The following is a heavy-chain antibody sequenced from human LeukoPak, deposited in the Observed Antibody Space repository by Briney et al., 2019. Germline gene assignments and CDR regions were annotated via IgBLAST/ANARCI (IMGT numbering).Heavy chain of an antibody. D-gene: IGHD3-22*01. V-gene: IGHV1-2*02. CDR2: INPNTGDT. Sequence: ASVKVSCKASGYTFTGYYIHWVRQAPGQGLEWMGWINPNTGDTNYAQKFQGRVTITRDTSASTAYMELSSLRSEDMAVYYCARAYYYDSSGYYYVDAFDIWGQGTMVTVSS. CDR1: GYTFTGYY. J-gene: IGHJ3*02. CDR3: ARAYYYDSSGYYYVDAFDI.